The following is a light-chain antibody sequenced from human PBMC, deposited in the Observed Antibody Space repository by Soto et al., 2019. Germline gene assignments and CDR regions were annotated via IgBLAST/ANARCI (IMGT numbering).Light chain of an antibody. CDR1: QSISSSY. Sequence: EILLRQSPGTLSLSPGKRATLSCRASQSISSSYLAWYQQRPGQAPRLLIYGASSRATAIPDRFSGSGSGTEFTLTISRLEPEDFAVYYCQQYGSSSWTFGQGTKVDIK. V-gene: IGKV3-20*01. J-gene: IGKJ1*01. CDR3: QQYGSSSWT. CDR2: GAS.